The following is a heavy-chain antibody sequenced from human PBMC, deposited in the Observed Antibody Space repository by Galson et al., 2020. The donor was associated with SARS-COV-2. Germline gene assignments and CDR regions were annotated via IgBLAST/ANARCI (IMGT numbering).Heavy chain of an antibody. J-gene: IGHJ4*02. CDR2: ISSSGSTI. CDR1: GFTFSAYS. D-gene: IGHD5-12*01. V-gene: IGHV3-11*04. CDR3: ARDWARRWDSGYDLIPRGPWGYFDY. Sequence: GGSLRLSCAASGFTFSAYSMSWTRQAPGKGLEWVSYISSSGSTIYYADSVQGRFTISRDNAKNSLYLQMNSLRAEDTAVYYCARDWARRWDSGYDLIPRGPWGYFDYWGQGTLVTVSS.